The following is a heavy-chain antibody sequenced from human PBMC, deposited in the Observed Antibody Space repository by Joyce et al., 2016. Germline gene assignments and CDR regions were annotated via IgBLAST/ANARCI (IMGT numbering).Heavy chain of an antibody. J-gene: IGHJ3*02. D-gene: IGHD1-26*01. CDR3: ARVQFSGSYQNDGLDI. V-gene: IGHV3-30-3*01. CDR1: GFPFSRFA. Sequence: QVQLVESGGGVVQPGRSLRLSCEASGFPFSRFAMHWIRQAPGKGLEWLKFISIDGTNKYYTDSVKVRFTISRDNSKNTLFLQINSLRPDDTAVYYCARVQFSGSYQNDGLDIWGQGTMVTVS. CDR2: ISIDGTNK.